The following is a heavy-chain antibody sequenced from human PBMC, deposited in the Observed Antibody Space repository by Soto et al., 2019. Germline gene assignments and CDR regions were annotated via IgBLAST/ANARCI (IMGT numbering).Heavy chain of an antibody. J-gene: IGHJ6*03. CDR2: IRGKAYGGTT. CDR3: TRGLSVTTRLWYYYYMDV. CDR1: GFTFGDYA. V-gene: IGHV3-49*03. Sequence: TGGSLRLSCTASGFTFGDYAMSWFRQAPGKGLEWVGFIRGKAYGGTTEYAASVKGRFTISRDDSKTIASLQMNSLKTEDTAVYYCTRGLSVTTRLWYYYYMDVWGKGTTVTVS. D-gene: IGHD4-4*01.